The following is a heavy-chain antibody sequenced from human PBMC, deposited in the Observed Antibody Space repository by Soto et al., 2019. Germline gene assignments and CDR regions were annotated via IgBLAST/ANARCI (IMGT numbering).Heavy chain of an antibody. Sequence: EVQLVESGGGLVQPGGSLRLSCAASGFTFTSYWMSWGRQAPGKGLEWVANIKQDGSGKYYVDSVRGRFTISRDNAKNSLYLQMNSLRAEDTAVYYCARDFAGSYGYGPFDYWGQGTLVNVSS. J-gene: IGHJ4*02. V-gene: IGHV3-7*03. D-gene: IGHD5-18*01. CDR1: GFTFTSYW. CDR3: ARDFAGSYGYGPFDY. CDR2: IKQDGSGK.